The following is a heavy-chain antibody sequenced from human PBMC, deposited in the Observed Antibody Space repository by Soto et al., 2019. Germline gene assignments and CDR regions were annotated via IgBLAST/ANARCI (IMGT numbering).Heavy chain of an antibody. V-gene: IGHV1-8*01. CDR1: GYTFTSYD. CDR3: ARSGYSSGWSKGMDV. Sequence: ASVKVSCKASGYTFTSYDIHWVRQATGQGLEWMGWMNPNSGNTGYAQKFQGRVTMTRNTSISTAYMELSSLRSEDTAVYYCARSGYSSGWSKGMDVWGQGTTVTVSS. CDR2: MNPNSGNT. D-gene: IGHD6-19*01. J-gene: IGHJ6*02.